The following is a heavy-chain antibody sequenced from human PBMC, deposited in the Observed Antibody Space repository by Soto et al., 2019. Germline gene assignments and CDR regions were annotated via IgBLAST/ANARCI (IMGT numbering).Heavy chain of an antibody. CDR2: ISYDGSNK. J-gene: IGHJ4*02. D-gene: IGHD1-26*01. CDR3: ATTGSGSYYGPFDY. Sequence: GGSLRLSCAASGFTFSSYGMHWVRQAPGKGLEWVAVISYDGSNKYYADSVKGRFTISRDNSKNTLYLQMNSLRAEDTAVYYCATTGSGSYYGPFDYWGQGALVPV. CDR1: GFTFSSYG. V-gene: IGHV3-30*03.